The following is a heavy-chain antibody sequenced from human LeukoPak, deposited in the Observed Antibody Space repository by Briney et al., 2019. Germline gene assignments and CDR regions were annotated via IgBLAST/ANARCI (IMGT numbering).Heavy chain of an antibody. D-gene: IGHD5-18*01. Sequence: GGSLRLSCAASGFTVSSNYMSWVRQAPGKGLEWVSVIYSGGSTYYADSVKGRFTISRDNSKNTLYLQMNSLRAEDTAVYYCASSYTYGCFYYWGRGTLVTVSS. CDR1: GFTVSSNY. CDR3: ASSYTYGCFYY. CDR2: IYSGGST. J-gene: IGHJ4*02. V-gene: IGHV3-53*01.